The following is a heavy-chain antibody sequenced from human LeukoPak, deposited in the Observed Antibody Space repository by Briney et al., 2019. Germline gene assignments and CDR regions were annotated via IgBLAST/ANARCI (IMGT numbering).Heavy chain of an antibody. CDR2: INPNSGGT. Sequence: ASVKVSCKASGYTFTGYYMHWVRQAPGQGLEWMGWINPNSGGTNYAQKFQGWVTMTRDTSISTAYMELSRLRAEDTAVYYCARVRSSWYWVDYWGQGTLVTVSS. D-gene: IGHD6-13*01. CDR3: ARVRSSWYWVDY. CDR1: GYTFTGYY. J-gene: IGHJ4*02. V-gene: IGHV1-2*04.